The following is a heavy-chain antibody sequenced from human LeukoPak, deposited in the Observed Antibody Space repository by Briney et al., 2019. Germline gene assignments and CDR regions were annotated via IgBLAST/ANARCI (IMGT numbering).Heavy chain of an antibody. D-gene: IGHD2-15*01. CDR1: GGSFSGYY. CDR2: IFHSGST. J-gene: IGHJ4*02. Sequence: ETLSLTCAVYGGSFSGYYWSWIRQPPGKGLEWIGSIFHSGSTYYNPSLKSRVTISVDTSKNQFSLKLSSVTAADTAVYYCARVRGLYCFDYWGQGTLVTVSS. CDR3: ARVRGLYCFDY. V-gene: IGHV4-34*12.